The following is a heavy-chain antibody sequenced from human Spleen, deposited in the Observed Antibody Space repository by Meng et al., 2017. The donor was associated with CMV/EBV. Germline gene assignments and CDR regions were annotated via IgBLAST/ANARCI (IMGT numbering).Heavy chain of an antibody. CDR3: ARDPWFVVVPAAIKGGY. D-gene: IGHD2-2*02. CDR1: GYTFTGYY. J-gene: IGHJ4*02. V-gene: IGHV1-2*02. Sequence: ASVKVSCKASGYTFTGYYMHWVRQAPGQGLEWMGWINPNSGGTNYAQKFQGRVTMTRDTSISTAYMELSRLRSDDTAVYYCARDPWFVVVPAAIKGGYWGQGTLVTVSS. CDR2: INPNSGGT.